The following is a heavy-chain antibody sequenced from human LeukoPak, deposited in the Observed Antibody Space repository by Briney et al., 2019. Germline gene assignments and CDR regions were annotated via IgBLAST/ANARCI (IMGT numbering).Heavy chain of an antibody. D-gene: IGHD2-2*01. J-gene: IGHJ4*02. CDR2: ISYDGSNK. CDR1: GFTFSSYA. Sequence: GRSLRLSCAASGFTFSSYAMHWVRQAPGKGLEWVAVISYDGSNKYYADSVKGRFTISRDNSKNTLYLQMNSLRAEDTAVYYCARDAPDDIVVVPAAPGGYFDYWGQGTLVAVSS. V-gene: IGHV3-30-3*01. CDR3: ARDAPDDIVVVPAAPGGYFDY.